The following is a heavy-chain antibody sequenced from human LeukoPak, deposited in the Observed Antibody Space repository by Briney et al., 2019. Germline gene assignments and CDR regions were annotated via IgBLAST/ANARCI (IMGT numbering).Heavy chain of an antibody. CDR2: ISAYNGNT. CDR3: ALSDLEIFGWFVP. CDR1: GYTFTSYG. D-gene: IGHD1-1*01. Sequence: ASVMDSCKASGYTFTSYGISWVRQAPGQGLEWMGWISAYNGNTNYAQKLQGRVTMTTDTSTSTAYMELRSLRSDDTAVYCWALSDLEIFGWFVPWGRGTLVTVSS. V-gene: IGHV1-18*04. J-gene: IGHJ5*02.